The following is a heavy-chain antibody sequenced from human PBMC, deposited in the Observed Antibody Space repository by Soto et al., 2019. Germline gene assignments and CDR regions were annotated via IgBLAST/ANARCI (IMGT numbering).Heavy chain of an antibody. CDR3: ARGPRMTTVTTFYY. CDR1: GFTFSSYG. CDR2: IWYDGSNK. J-gene: IGHJ4*02. Sequence: QVPLVESGGGVVQPGRSLRLSCAASGFTFSSYGMHWVRQAPGKGLEWVAVIWYDGSNKYYADSVKGRFTISRDNSKNTLYLQMNSLRAEDTAVYYCARGPRMTTVTTFYYWGQGTLVTVSS. D-gene: IGHD4-17*01. V-gene: IGHV3-33*01.